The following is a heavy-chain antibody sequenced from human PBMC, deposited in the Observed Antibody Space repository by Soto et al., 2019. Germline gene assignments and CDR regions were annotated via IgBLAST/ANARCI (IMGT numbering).Heavy chain of an antibody. J-gene: IGHJ6*03. CDR2: ISYDGSNK. V-gene: IGHV3-30*18. CDR3: AKDFGGYYYYYMDV. CDR1: GFTFSSYG. D-gene: IGHD3-10*01. Sequence: PGGSLRLSCAASGFTFSSYGMHWVRQAPGKGLEWVAVISYDGSNKYYADSVKGRFTISRDNSKNTLYLQMNSLRAEDTAVYYCAKDFGGYYYYYMDVWGKGTTVTVSS.